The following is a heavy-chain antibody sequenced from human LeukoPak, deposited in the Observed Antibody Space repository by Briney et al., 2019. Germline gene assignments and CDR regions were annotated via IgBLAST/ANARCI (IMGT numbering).Heavy chain of an antibody. D-gene: IGHD3-10*01. CDR2: IYHSRST. CDR1: GGSISSSNW. Sequence: PSGTLSLTCAVSGGSISSSNWWSWVRQPPGKGLEWIGEIYHSRSTNYNPSLKSRVTISVDKSKNQFSLKLSSVTAADTAVYYCARSRTVRGVIINFDYWGQGTLVTVSS. CDR3: ARSRTVRGVIINFDY. V-gene: IGHV4-4*02. J-gene: IGHJ4*02.